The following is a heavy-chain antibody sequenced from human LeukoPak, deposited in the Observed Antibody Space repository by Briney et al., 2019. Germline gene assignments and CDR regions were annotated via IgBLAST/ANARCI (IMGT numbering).Heavy chain of an antibody. V-gene: IGHV1-18*01. CDR3: QRITIFGVVIDFDC. Sequence: ASVKVSCKASGYAFSFYGINWVRQAPGQGLEWMGFISVNNGNTHYAEKFQGRVTMATDTSTSTAYLEVRSLRSDDTAVYYCQRITIFGVVIDFDCWGPGTLVTVSS. D-gene: IGHD3-3*01. J-gene: IGHJ4*02. CDR1: GYAFSFYG. CDR2: ISVNNGNT.